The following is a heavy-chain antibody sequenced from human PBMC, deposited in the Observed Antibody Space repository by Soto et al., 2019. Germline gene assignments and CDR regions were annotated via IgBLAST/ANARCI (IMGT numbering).Heavy chain of an antibody. CDR1: GFTFSSSG. J-gene: IGHJ4*02. Sequence: QVQLVESGGGVVQPGRSLRLSCAASGFTFSSSGIHWVRQAPGKGLEWVAVISYDGGNKYYVDSVKGRFTISRDNSKNRLYLQMNSLRAGDTAVYYLATDFSGWYGSSEYGFWGQGTLVTVSS. D-gene: IGHD6-19*01. CDR3: ATDFSGWYGSSEYGF. CDR2: ISYDGGNK. V-gene: IGHV3-30*03.